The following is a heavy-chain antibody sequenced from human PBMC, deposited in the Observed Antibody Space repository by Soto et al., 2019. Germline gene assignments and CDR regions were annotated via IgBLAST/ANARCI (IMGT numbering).Heavy chain of an antibody. V-gene: IGHV4-39*01. CDR2: IFYSGST. D-gene: IGHD3-22*01. CDR3: ARQIRGTDYYDNSGYYNN. CDR1: GGSISSRTYY. J-gene: IGHJ4*02. Sequence: SETLSLTCTVSGGSISSRTYYWGWIRQPPGKGLEWIGTIFYSGSTYYNPSLKSGVTISVDMSKNQFSLKLSSVTAADTAVYYCARQIRGTDYYDNSGYYNNWGQGTLVTVSS.